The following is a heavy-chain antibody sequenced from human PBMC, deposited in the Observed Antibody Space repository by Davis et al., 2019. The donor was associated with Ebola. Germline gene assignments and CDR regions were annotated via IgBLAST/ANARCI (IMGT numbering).Heavy chain of an antibody. CDR2: IWYDENDK. V-gene: IGHV3-33*01. D-gene: IGHD3-22*01. J-gene: IGHJ4*02. Sequence: PGGSLRLSCAASGFTFGGYAIYWVRQAPGKGLEWVADIWYDENDKHYADSVKGRFKISRDNSRNTLSLQMNSLRVEDTAVYYCARSPARHNSDNHYDDLDFWGQGILVTVSS. CDR1: GFTFGGYA. CDR3: ARSPARHNSDNHYDDLDF.